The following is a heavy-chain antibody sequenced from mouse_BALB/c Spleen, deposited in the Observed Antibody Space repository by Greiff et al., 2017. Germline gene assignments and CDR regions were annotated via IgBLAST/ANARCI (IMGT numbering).Heavy chain of an antibody. V-gene: IGHV14-4*02. CDR2: IDPENGDT. D-gene: IGHD2-3*01. Sequence: EVQLQQSGAELVRSGASVKLSCTASGFNIKDYYMHWVKQRPEQGLEWIGWIDPENGDTEYAPKFQGKATMTADTSSNTAYLQLSSLTSEDTAVYYCNNDGYYAWFAYWGQGTLVTVSA. CDR3: NNDGYYAWFAY. CDR1: GFNIKDYY. J-gene: IGHJ3*01.